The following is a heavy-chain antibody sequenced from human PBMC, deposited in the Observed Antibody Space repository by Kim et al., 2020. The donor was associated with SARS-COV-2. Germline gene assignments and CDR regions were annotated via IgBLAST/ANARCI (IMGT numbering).Heavy chain of an antibody. Sequence: SDTGYSPSFQGQVTISADKSISTAYLQWSSLKASDTAMYYCARRVQGVDYWGQGTLVTVSS. CDR2: SDT. V-gene: IGHV5-51*01. CDR3: ARRVQGVDY. D-gene: IGHD3-10*01. J-gene: IGHJ4*02.